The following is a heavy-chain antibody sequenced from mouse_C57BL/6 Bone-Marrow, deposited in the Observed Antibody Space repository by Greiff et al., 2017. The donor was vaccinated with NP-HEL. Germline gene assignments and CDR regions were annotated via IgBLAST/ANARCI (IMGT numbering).Heavy chain of an antibody. CDR2: LYPEDGDT. J-gene: IGHJ3*01. CDR3: TRRGYDPFAY. V-gene: IGHV14-1*01. Sequence: EVMLVESGAELVRPGASVKLSCTASGFNIQDYYMHWVKQRPEQGLEWIGRLYPEDGDTEYVPKFQGKATMTADTSSNTALLQLSSVTSEDSAVYYCTRRGYDPFAYWGQGTLVTVSA. CDR1: GFNIQDYY. D-gene: IGHD2-2*01.